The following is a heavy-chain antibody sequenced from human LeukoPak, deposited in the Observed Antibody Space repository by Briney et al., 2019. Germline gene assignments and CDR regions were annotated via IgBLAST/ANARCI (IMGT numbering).Heavy chain of an antibody. CDR3: ANLPPGIAVAGTARDY. V-gene: IGHV3-23*01. CDR1: GFTFSSYT. CDR2: ISGSGGST. Sequence: GGSLRLSCAASGFTFSSYTMSWVRQAPGKGLEWVSAISGSGGSTYYADSVKGRFTISRDNSKNTLYLQMNGLRAEDTAVYYCANLPPGIAVAGTARDYWGQGTLVTVSS. J-gene: IGHJ4*02. D-gene: IGHD6-19*01.